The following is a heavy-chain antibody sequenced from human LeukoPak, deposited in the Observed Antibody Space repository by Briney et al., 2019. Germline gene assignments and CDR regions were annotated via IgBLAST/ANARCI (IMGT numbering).Heavy chain of an antibody. Sequence: SETLSLTCTVSGGSISSSSYYWGWIRQPPGKGLEWIGSIYYSGSTYYNPSLKSRVTISVDTSKNQFSLKLSSVTAADTAVYYCARHPAGVTTVTTTTFDPWGQGTLVTVSS. D-gene: IGHD4-17*01. CDR1: GGSISSSSYY. J-gene: IGHJ5*02. CDR3: ARHPAGVTTVTTTTFDP. CDR2: IYYSGST. V-gene: IGHV4-39*01.